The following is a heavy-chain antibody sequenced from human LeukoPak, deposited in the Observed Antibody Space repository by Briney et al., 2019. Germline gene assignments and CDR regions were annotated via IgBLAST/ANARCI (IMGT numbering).Heavy chain of an antibody. CDR2: INPSSGDT. CDR3: ARDYYADF. Sequence: VASVKVSCKASGYTFTDHYMHWVRQAPGQGLEWMGWINPSSGDTNYAQKFQGRVTMTSDTSRTTAYMDLSRLRSDDTAVYYCARDYYADFWGQGTQVTVSS. V-gene: IGHV1-2*02. D-gene: IGHD3-10*01. CDR1: GYTFTDHY. J-gene: IGHJ4*02.